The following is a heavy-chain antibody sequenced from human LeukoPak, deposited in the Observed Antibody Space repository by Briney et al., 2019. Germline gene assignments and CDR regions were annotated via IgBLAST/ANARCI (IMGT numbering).Heavy chain of an antibody. V-gene: IGHV3-21*04. Sequence: PGGSLRLSCAASGFTFSSYSMNWVRQAPGKGLEWVSSISSSSSYIYYADSVKGRFTISRDNAKNSLYLQMNSLRADGTALYYCAKDIGYGGNSVSFDYWGQGTLVTVSS. CDR1: GFTFSSYS. J-gene: IGHJ4*02. CDR3: AKDIGYGGNSVSFDY. CDR2: ISSSSSYI. D-gene: IGHD4-23*01.